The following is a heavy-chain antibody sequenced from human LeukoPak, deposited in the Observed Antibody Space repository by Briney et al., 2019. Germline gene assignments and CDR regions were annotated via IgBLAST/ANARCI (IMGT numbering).Heavy chain of an antibody. D-gene: IGHD3/OR15-3a*01. CDR1: GGSISSYY. Sequence: PSETLSLTCTVSGGSISSYYWSWIRQPAGKGLEWIGRIYTSGSTNYNPSLKSRVTMSVDTSKNQFSLKLSSVTAADTAVYYCARDTFDFWTNWFDPWGQGTLATVSS. V-gene: IGHV4-4*07. CDR2: IYTSGST. J-gene: IGHJ5*02. CDR3: ARDTFDFWTNWFDP.